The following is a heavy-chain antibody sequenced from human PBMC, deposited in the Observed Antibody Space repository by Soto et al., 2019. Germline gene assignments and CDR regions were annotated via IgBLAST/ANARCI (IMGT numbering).Heavy chain of an antibody. Sequence: TSETLSLTCTVSGGSISSYYWSWIRQPPGKGLEWIGYIYYSGSTNYNPSLKSRVTISVDTSKNQFSLKLSSVAAADTAVYYCASGYDYIWGSYPNLAFDYWGQGTLVTVSS. J-gene: IGHJ4*02. D-gene: IGHD3-16*02. CDR1: GGSISSYY. CDR3: ASGYDYIWGSYPNLAFDY. V-gene: IGHV4-59*01. CDR2: IYYSGST.